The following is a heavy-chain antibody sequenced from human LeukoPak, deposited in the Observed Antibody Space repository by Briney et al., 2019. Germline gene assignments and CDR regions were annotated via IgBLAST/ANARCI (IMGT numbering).Heavy chain of an antibody. CDR1: GGSISSGGYY. CDR3: AMITMARGVGFWFDP. V-gene: IGHV4-31*03. Sequence: PSETLSLTCTVSGGSISSGGYYWSWIRQHPGKGLEWIGYIYYSGSTYYNPSLKSRVTISVDTSKNQFSLKLSSVTAADTAVYYCAMITMARGVGFWFDPWGQGTLVTVSS. CDR2: IYYSGST. J-gene: IGHJ5*02. D-gene: IGHD3-10*01.